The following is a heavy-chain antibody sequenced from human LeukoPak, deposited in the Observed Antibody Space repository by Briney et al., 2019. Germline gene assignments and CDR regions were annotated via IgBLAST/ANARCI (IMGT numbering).Heavy chain of an antibody. CDR1: GGSISSSSYY. Sequence: SETLSLTCTVSGGSISSSSYYWGWIRQPPGKGLEWIGSIYYSGSTYYNPSLKSRVTISVDTSKNQFSLKLSSVTAADTAVYYCARHGRGNYYYYGMVVWGQGTTVTVSS. CDR2: IYYSGST. CDR3: ARHGRGNYYYYGMVV. J-gene: IGHJ6*02. V-gene: IGHV4-39*01.